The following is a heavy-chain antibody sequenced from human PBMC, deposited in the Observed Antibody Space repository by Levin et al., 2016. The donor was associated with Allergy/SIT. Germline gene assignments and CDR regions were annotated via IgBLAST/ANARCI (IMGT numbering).Heavy chain of an antibody. CDR3: ARVDILTGLHY. D-gene: IGHD3-9*01. CDR1: GGSFSGYY. V-gene: IGHV4-34*01. CDR2: INHSGST. Sequence: CAVYGGSFSGYYWSWIRQPPGKGLEWIGEINHSGSTNYNPSLKSRVTISVDTSKNQFSLKLSSVTAADTAVYYCARVDILTGLHYWGQGTLVTVSS. J-gene: IGHJ4*02.